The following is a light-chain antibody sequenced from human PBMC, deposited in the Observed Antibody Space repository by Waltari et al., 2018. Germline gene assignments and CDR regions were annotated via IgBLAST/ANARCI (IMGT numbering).Light chain of an antibody. CDR3: SSYGGNNNYV. CDR2: DVF. Sequence: QSALTQPPPASGSPGQSVTTSCTGTSSDIGNYNYVSSFQQHPGKAPKLIIYDVFERPSGVPDRFSGSKSGNTASLTVSGLQAEDEADYYCSSYGGNNNYVFGTGTQVTV. J-gene: IGLJ1*01. CDR1: SSDIGNYNY. V-gene: IGLV2-8*01.